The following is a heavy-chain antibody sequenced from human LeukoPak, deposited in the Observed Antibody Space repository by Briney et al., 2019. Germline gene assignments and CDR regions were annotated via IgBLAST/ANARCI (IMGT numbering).Heavy chain of an antibody. CDR3: AKGRGWLQFFDY. J-gene: IGHJ4*02. Sequence: GGSLRPSCVASGFIFSTYGMSWVRQAPGKGLEWVSAISGSGRSTYYADSVTGRFTISRDNSKNTLYLQMNSLRAEDTAVYYCAKGRGWLQFFDYWGQGTLVTVSS. CDR2: ISGSGRST. CDR1: GFIFSTYG. V-gene: IGHV3-23*01. D-gene: IGHD5-24*01.